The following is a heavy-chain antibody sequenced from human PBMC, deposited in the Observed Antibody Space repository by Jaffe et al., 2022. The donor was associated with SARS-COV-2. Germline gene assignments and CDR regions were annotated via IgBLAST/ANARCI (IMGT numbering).Heavy chain of an antibody. J-gene: IGHJ4*02. CDR1: GFTFSRFA. D-gene: IGHD1-26*01. V-gene: IGHV3-23*01. CDR2: ISASDGST. Sequence: EVQLLESGGGLVQPGGSLRLSCAASGFTFSRFAMSWVRQAPGKGLEWVSSISASDGSTYYADSVKGRFTVSRDTSKITLYLQMHSLRAEDTAVYYCATILGAVDPFDYWGQGALVTVSS. CDR3: ATILGAVDPFDY.